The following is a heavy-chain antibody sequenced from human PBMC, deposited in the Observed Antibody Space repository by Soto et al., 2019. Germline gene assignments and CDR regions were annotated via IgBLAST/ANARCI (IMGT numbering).Heavy chain of an antibody. CDR2: ISYDGSNK. J-gene: IGHJ3*02. V-gene: IGHV3-30*03. D-gene: IGHD5-12*01. CDR1: GFTFSSYG. Sequence: QVQLVESGGDVVQPGRSLRLSCAASGFTFSSYGMHWVRQAPGKGLEWVAVISYDGSNKYYADSVKGRFTISRDNSKNTLYLQMNSLRAEDTAVYYCARSRDGYTLAAFDIWGQGTMVTVSS. CDR3: ARSRDGYTLAAFDI.